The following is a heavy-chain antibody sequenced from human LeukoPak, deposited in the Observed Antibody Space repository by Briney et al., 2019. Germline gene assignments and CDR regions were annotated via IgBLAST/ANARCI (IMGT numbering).Heavy chain of an antibody. CDR1: GGSISSSSYY. Sequence: SETLSLTCTVSGGSISSSSYYWGWIRQPPGKGLEWIGSIYYSGSAYYNPSLKSRVTISVDTSKNQFSLKLTSATAADTAVYYCARGLPGIGQWLHYWGQGTLVTVSS. CDR3: ARGLPGIGQWLHY. CDR2: IYYSGSA. J-gene: IGHJ4*02. D-gene: IGHD6-19*01. V-gene: IGHV4-39*07.